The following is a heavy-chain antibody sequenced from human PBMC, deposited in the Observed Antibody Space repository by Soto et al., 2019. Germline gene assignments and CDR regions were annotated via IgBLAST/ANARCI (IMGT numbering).Heavy chain of an antibody. CDR2: IYHSGST. CDR1: GYSISSGYY. CDR3: ARDSPGEWDNWFDP. V-gene: IGHV4-38-2*02. Sequence: QVQLQESGPGLVKPSETLSLTCAVSGYSISSGYYWGWIRQPPGKGLEWIGSIYHSGSTYYNPSLKSRVTISVDTSKNQFSLKLSSVTAADTAVYYCARDSPGEWDNWFDPWGQGTLVTVSS. J-gene: IGHJ5*02. D-gene: IGHD3-10*01.